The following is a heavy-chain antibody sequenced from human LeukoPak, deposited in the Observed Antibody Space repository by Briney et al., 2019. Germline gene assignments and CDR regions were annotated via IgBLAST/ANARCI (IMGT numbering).Heavy chain of an antibody. J-gene: IGHJ4*02. CDR1: GYIFNSYW. CDR2: IYPGDSQT. D-gene: IGHD3-22*01. CDR3: ARLEENYYDSSGYYPGQLDY. V-gene: IGHV5-51*01. Sequence: GESLKISCKGSGYIFNSYWIGWVRQMPGKGLEWMGIIYPGDSQTTYSPSFQGQVTISDDKSINTAYLQWRSLKASDTAMYYCARLEENYYDSSGYYPGQLDYWGQGTLVTVSS.